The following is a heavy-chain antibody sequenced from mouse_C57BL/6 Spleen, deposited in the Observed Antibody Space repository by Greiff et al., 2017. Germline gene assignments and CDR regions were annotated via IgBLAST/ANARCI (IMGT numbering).Heavy chain of an antibody. CDR2: IHPSDSDT. J-gene: IGHJ1*03. CDR1: GYTFTSYW. CDR3: AMGWLITTAVVYFDV. D-gene: IGHD1-1*01. Sequence: QVQLQQPGAELVKPGASVKVSCKASGYTFTSYWMHWVKQRPGQGLEWIGRIHPSDSDTNYNQKFKGKATLTVDKSSSTAYMQLSSLTSEDSAVYYCAMGWLITTAVVYFDVWGTAPTVTSAS. V-gene: IGHV1-74*01.